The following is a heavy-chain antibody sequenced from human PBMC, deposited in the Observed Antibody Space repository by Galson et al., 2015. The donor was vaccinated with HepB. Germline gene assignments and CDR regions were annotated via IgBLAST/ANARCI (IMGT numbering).Heavy chain of an antibody. V-gene: IGHV3-15*01. CDR3: TTSPTRGASGYYYYGMDV. CDR1: GFTFSNAW. Sequence: SLRLSCAASGFTFSNAWMSWVRQAPGKGLEWVGRIKSKADGGTTDYAAPVKGRFTISRDDSKNTLYLQMNSLKTEDTAVYYCTTSPTRGASGYYYYGMDVWGQGTTVTVS. CDR2: IKSKADGGTT. J-gene: IGHJ6*02. D-gene: IGHD3-10*01.